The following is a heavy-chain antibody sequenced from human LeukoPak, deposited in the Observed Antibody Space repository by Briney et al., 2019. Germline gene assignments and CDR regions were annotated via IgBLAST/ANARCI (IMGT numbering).Heavy chain of an antibody. J-gene: IGHJ3*02. V-gene: IGHV1-69*13. D-gene: IGHD2-2*01. CDR3: AKTLGYRSTTGCYGAFDI. CDR1: GGTFRSYA. CDR2: IIPMFGTP. Sequence: SVKVSCKASGGTFRSYAISWVRQAPGQGLEWMGGIIPMFGTPNYAQKFQGRVRITADESTSTAYMELSSLRSEDTAVYYCAKTLGYRSTTGCYGAFDIWGQGTMVTVSS.